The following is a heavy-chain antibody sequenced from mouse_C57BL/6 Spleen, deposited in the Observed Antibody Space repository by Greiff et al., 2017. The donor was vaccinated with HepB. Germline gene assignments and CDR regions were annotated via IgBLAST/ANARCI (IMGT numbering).Heavy chain of an antibody. D-gene: IGHD2-4*01. CDR2: IYPGSGNT. CDR3: ARWDYDYFDY. CDR1: GYSFTSYY. V-gene: IGHV1-66*01. Sequence: QVQLQQSGPELVKPGASVKISCKASGYSFTSYYIHWVKQRPGQGLEWIGWIYPGSGNTKYNEKFKGKATLTADTSSSTAYMQLSSLTSEDSAVYYCARWDYDYFDYWGQGTTLTVSS. J-gene: IGHJ2*01.